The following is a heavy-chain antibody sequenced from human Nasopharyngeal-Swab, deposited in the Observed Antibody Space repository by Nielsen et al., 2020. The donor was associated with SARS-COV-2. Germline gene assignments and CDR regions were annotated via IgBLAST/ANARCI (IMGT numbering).Heavy chain of an antibody. D-gene: IGHD4-17*01. J-gene: IGHJ4*02. CDR1: GYNFRNYW. CDR2: IFPGDSDT. Sequence: GESLKISCQGSGYNFRNYWIGWVRQMSGKGLEWMGIIFPGDSDTRYSPSFQGQVTISADKSISTAYLQWTSLKASDGATYYCVRGDTVTADFWGQGTLVTVSS. V-gene: IGHV5-51*01. CDR3: VRGDTVTADF.